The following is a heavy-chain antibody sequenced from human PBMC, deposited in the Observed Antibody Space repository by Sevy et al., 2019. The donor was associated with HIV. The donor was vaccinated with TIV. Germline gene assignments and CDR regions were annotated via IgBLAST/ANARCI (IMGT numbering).Heavy chain of an antibody. D-gene: IGHD2-8*01. J-gene: IGHJ4*02. CDR1: GFTFAKYS. CDR3: AREVCTQPHDY. V-gene: IGHV3-23*01. CDR2: FSFGCGRI. Sequence: GSLRLSCAASGFTFAKYSMSWVRQAPGKGLEWVSTFSFGCGRINYADSVKGRFTISRDDSKNTLFLQMNSLRAEDTATYFCAREVCTQPHDYWGQGTLVTVSS.